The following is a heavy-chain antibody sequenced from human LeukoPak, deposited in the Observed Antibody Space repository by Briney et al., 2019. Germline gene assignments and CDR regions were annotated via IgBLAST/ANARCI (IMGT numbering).Heavy chain of an antibody. CDR1: GYTFTSYH. V-gene: IGHV1-46*01. Sequence: ASVKVSCKASGYTFTSYHMHWVRQAPGQGLEWMGIINPSGGSTSYAQKFQGRVTMTRDMSTSTDYMELSSLRSEDTAVYYCARDKSVEDTAWWFDPWGQGTLVTVSS. CDR3: ARDKSVEDTAWWFDP. D-gene: IGHD4-23*01. J-gene: IGHJ5*02. CDR2: INPSGGST.